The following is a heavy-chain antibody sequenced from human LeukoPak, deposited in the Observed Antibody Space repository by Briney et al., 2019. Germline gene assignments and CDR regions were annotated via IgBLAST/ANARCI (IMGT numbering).Heavy chain of an antibody. V-gene: IGHV1-2*02. Sequence: ASVKVSCKASGYTFTGYYMHWVRQAPGQGLEWMGWINPNSGGTNYAQKFQGRVTMTRDTSISTAYMELSRLRSDDTAVYYCARGTTVTGIDYYYMDVWGKGTTVTVSS. J-gene: IGHJ6*03. CDR2: INPNSGGT. CDR3: ARGTTVTGIDYYYMDV. CDR1: GYTFTGYY. D-gene: IGHD4-11*01.